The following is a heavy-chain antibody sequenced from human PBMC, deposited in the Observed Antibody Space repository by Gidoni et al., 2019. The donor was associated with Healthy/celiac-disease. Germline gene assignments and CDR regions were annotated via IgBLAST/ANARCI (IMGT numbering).Heavy chain of an antibody. D-gene: IGHD5-18*01. CDR1: GFTFSSYA. V-gene: IGHV3-30*01. J-gene: IGHJ4*02. CDR2: ISYDGSNK. Sequence: QVQLVESGGGVVQPGRSLRLSCAASGFTFSSYAMHWVRQAPGKGLEWVAVISYDGSNKYYADSVKGRFTISRDNSKNTLYLQMNSLRAEDTAVYYCARAGGSGYSYEGFDYWGQGTLVTVSS. CDR3: ARAGGSGYSYEGFDY.